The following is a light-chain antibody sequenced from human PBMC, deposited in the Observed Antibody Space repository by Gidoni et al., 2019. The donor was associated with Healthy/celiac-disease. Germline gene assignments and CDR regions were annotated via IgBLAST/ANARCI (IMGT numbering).Light chain of an antibody. CDR1: QSVSSSY. CDR3: QQYGSSPRFT. V-gene: IGKV3-20*01. Sequence: IVLTQSPGTLSLSPGERATLSCRASQSVSSSYLAWYQQKPGQAPRLLIYGASSRATGIPDRCSGSGSGTDFTLTISRLEPEDFAVYYCQQYGSSPRFTFGPGTKVDIK. CDR2: GAS. J-gene: IGKJ3*01.